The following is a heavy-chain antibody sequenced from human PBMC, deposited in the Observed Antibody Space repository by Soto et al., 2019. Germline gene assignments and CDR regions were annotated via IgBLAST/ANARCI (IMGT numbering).Heavy chain of an antibody. CDR3: ARDYVDFPRWFDP. V-gene: IGHV4-30-4*01. D-gene: IGHD4-17*01. J-gene: IGHJ5*02. CDR1: GGSISSGDYY. Sequence: QVQLQQSGPGLVKPSQTLSLTCTVSGGSISSGDYYWSWIRQPPGKGLEWIGYIYYSESTYYNPSLKSRVTISVDTSKNQFSLKLSSVTAADTAVYYCARDYVDFPRWFDPWGQGTLVTVSS. CDR2: IYYSEST.